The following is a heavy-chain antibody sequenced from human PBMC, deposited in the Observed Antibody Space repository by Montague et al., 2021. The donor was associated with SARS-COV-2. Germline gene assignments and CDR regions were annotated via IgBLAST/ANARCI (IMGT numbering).Heavy chain of an antibody. J-gene: IGHJ4*02. CDR2: ISSSSSYI. Sequence: SLRLSCAASGFTFSSYSMNWVRQAPGKGLEWVSSISSSSSYIYYADSVKGRFTISRDNAKNSLYLQMNSLRAEDTDVYYCARDLTTVTTNYFDYWGQGTLVTVSS. CDR3: ARDLTTVTTNYFDY. V-gene: IGHV3-21*01. CDR1: GFTFSSYS. D-gene: IGHD4-17*01.